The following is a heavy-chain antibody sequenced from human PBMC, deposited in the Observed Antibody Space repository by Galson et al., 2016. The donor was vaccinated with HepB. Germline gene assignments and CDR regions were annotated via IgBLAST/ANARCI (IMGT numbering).Heavy chain of an antibody. J-gene: IGHJ4*02. Sequence: SLRLSCAASGFTFSNYGMHWVRQAPGKGLEWVALIWHDGSNKYYVDSVKGRFTISRDNSRDTLYLQMDSLRAEDTAVYYCARAEEEAAMEPFDYWGQGTLVTVSS. D-gene: IGHD5-18*01. CDR1: GFTFSNYG. V-gene: IGHV3-33*01. CDR3: ARAEEEAAMEPFDY. CDR2: IWHDGSNK.